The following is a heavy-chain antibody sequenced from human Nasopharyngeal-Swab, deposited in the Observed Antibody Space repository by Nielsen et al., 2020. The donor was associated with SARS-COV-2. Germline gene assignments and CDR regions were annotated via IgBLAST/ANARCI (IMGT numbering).Heavy chain of an antibody. D-gene: IGHD2-15*01. Sequence: GGSLRLSCAASGFTFDDYAMHWVRQAPGKGLEWVSGISWNSGSIGYADSVKGRFTISRDNAKNSLYLQMNSPRAEDTALYYCAKEGCSGGSCYSGVDTVNWFDPWGQGTLVTVSS. CDR1: GFTFDDYA. V-gene: IGHV3-9*01. CDR3: AKEGCSGGSCYSGVDTVNWFDP. CDR2: ISWNSGSI. J-gene: IGHJ5*02.